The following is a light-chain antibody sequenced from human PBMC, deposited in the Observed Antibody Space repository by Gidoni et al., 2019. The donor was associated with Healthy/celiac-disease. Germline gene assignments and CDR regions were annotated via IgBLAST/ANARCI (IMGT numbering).Light chain of an antibody. V-gene: IGKV4-1*01. J-gene: IGKJ4*01. CDR2: WAA. CDR3: QQYDSTPRLT. Sequence: DIVMTQSPDSLAVSLGERATINCKSSQSVLYSSNNKNYLAWYQQKPGQPPKLLIYWAATREAGVPDRFSGSGSGTDVTLTISSLQAEDVAVYYCQQYDSTPRLTFGGGTKVEIK. CDR1: QSVLYSSNNKNY.